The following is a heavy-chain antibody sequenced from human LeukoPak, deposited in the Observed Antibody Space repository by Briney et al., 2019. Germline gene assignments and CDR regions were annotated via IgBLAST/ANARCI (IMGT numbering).Heavy chain of an antibody. CDR2: IIPIFGTT. Sequence: GASVKVSCKASGGIFSNYAISWVRQAPGQGLEWMGGIIPIFGTTNYAQKFQGRVTIIADKSTSTAYMELSSLRYEDTAMYYCARDYSNSYNWFDPWGQGTLVTVSS. V-gene: IGHV1-69*06. CDR3: ARDYSNSYNWFDP. J-gene: IGHJ5*02. CDR1: GGIFSNYA. D-gene: IGHD4-11*01.